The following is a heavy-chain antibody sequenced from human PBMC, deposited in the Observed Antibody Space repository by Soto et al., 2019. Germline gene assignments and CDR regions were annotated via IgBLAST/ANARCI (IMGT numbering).Heavy chain of an antibody. D-gene: IGHD4-4*01. CDR2: ISPDGNQR. Sequence: EVQLVESGGGSVQPGESLRLSCEASGFRLSAYWVDWVRQAPGKGLEGVGNISPDGNQRYYVDSMKGRFTISRDNAKNSGYLQMDSLGVEDTAVYYCARVEYSSNYAVLDMWGRGTGVTVSA. CDR1: GFRLSAYW. V-gene: IGHV3-7*01. CDR3: ARVEYSSNYAVLDM. J-gene: IGHJ3*02.